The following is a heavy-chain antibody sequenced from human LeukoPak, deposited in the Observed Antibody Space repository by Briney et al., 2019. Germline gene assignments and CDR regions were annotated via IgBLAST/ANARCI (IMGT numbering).Heavy chain of an antibody. J-gene: IGHJ3*02. Sequence: SETLSLTCTVSGGSISSYYWSWIRQPPGKGLEWIGYTYYSGRTNYNPSLKSRVTISVDTSKNQFSLKLRSVTAADTAVYYCARGLQWELLGAFDIWGQGTMVTVSS. CDR1: GGSISSYY. CDR2: TYYSGRT. V-gene: IGHV4-59*01. D-gene: IGHD1-26*01. CDR3: ARGLQWELLGAFDI.